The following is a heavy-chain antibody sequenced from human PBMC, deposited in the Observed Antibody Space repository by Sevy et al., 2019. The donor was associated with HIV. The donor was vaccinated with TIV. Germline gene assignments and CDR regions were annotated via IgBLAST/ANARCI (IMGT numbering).Heavy chain of an antibody. CDR1: GGTFSTHG. Sequence: ASVKVSCKASGGTFSTHGISWVRQAPGQGLEWMGGIIPIFGTTNYAQNFQGRVTITADGSTNTAYMDLSSLTSEDTGGDYCGGFTDFGGELGGYAMDVWGQGTPGTVSS. V-gene: IGHV1-69*13. CDR2: IIPIFGTT. D-gene: IGHD3-3*01. J-gene: IGHJ6*02. CDR3: GGFTDFGGELGGYAMDV.